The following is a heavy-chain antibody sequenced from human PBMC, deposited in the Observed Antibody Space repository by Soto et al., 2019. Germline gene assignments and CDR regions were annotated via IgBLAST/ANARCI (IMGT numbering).Heavy chain of an antibody. CDR2: INPKSGGT. V-gene: IGHV1-2*04. CDR1: GYTFTSYY. Sequence: ASVKVSCKASGYTFTSYYIHWVRQAPGQGLEWLGRINPKSGGTSTAQKFQGWVTMTTDTSISTASMELTRLTSDDTAIYYCARGDSTDCSNGVCSFFYNHDMDVWGQGTTVTVSS. J-gene: IGHJ6*02. D-gene: IGHD2-8*01. CDR3: ARGDSTDCSNGVCSFFYNHDMDV.